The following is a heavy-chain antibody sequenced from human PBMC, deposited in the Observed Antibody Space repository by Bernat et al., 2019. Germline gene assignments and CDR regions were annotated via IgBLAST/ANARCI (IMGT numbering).Heavy chain of an antibody. CDR3: AKALIKLERPGAFDY. D-gene: IGHD1-1*01. Sequence: EVQLLESAGGLVQPGGSLRLSCAASGFTFSSYAMSWVRQAPGKGLEWVSAISGSGGSTYYADSVKGRFTISRDNSKNTLYLQMNSLRAEDTAVYYCAKALIKLERPGAFDYWGQGTLVTVSS. V-gene: IGHV3-23*01. CDR1: GFTFSSYA. CDR2: ISGSGGST. J-gene: IGHJ4*02.